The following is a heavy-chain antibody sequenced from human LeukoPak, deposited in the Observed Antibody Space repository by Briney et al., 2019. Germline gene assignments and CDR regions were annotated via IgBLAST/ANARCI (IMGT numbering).Heavy chain of an antibody. CDR1: GGSISSSTYY. Sequence: PSETLSLTCTVSGGSISSSTYYWGWIRQPPGKGLEWIASIYYSGSTYYNPSLKSRVTMSVDPSNNQFSLNLRSVTAADTAVYYCARRRYYDGSGYLEWGQGTLLSVSS. V-gene: IGHV4-39*01. CDR2: IYYSGST. J-gene: IGHJ1*01. D-gene: IGHD3-22*01. CDR3: ARRRYYDGSGYLE.